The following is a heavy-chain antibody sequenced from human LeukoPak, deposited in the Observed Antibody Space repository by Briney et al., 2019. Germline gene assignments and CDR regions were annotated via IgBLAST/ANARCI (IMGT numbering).Heavy chain of an antibody. CDR2: IWYDGSNK. Sequence: GGSLRLSCAASGFTFSSYGMHWVRQAPGKGLERVAVIWYDGSNKYYADSVKGRFTISRDNSKNTLYLQMNSLRAEDTAVYYCARDGGEDYGDYPRDLDYWGQGTLVTVSS. CDR3: ARDGGEDYGDYPRDLDY. J-gene: IGHJ4*02. CDR1: GFTFSSYG. V-gene: IGHV3-33*01. D-gene: IGHD4-17*01.